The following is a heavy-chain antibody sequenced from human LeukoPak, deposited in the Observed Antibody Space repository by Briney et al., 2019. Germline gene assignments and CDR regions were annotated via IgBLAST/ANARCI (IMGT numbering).Heavy chain of an antibody. D-gene: IGHD4-11*01. CDR2: INHSGST. CDR1: GGSFSGYY. V-gene: IGHV4-34*01. Sequence: SETLSLTCAVYGGSFSGYYWSWIRQPPGKGLEWIGEINHSGSTYYNPSLKSRVTISVDTSKNQFSLKLSSVTAADTAVYYCASGSYSLKFYYYYYMDVWGKGTTVTVSS. J-gene: IGHJ6*03. CDR3: ASGSYSLKFYYYYYMDV.